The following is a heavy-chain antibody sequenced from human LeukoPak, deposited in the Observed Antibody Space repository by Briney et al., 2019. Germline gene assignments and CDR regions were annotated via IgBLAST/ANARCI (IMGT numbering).Heavy chain of an antibody. J-gene: IGHJ1*01. CDR2: IYYSGST. CDR3: ASPNRLYSRYFQH. CDR1: GGSISSSSYY. D-gene: IGHD6-13*01. Sequence: PSETLSLTCTVSGGSISSSSYYWGWIRQPPGKGLEWIGSIYYSGSTYYNPSLKSRVTISVDTSKNQFSLKLSSVTAADTAVYYCASPNRLYSRYFQHWGQGTLVTVSS. V-gene: IGHV4-39*07.